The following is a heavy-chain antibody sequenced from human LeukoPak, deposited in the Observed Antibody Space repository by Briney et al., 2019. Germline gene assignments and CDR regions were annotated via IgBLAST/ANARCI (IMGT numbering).Heavy chain of an antibody. CDR1: GFTFSSYP. J-gene: IGHJ4*02. D-gene: IGHD3-22*01. CDR2: ITDRGGIT. Sequence: PGGSLRLSCAASGFTFSSYPMSWVRQAPGKGLEWVSTITDRGGITYYADSVKGRFTISRDNSKNTLYLQMNSLRAEDTAVYYCAKRYDTGGYYHFDYWGQGTLVTVSS. CDR3: AKRYDTGGYYHFDY. V-gene: IGHV3-23*01.